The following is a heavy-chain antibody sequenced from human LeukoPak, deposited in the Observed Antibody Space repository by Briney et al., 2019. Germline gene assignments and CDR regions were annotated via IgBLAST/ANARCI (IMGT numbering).Heavy chain of an antibody. CDR2: IYYSGST. J-gene: IGHJ4*02. Sequence: KPSETLSLTCTVSGGSVSSGSCYWSWIRQPPGKGLEWIGYIYYSGSTNYNPSLKSRVTISVDTSKNQFSLELSSVTAADTAVYYCARWLQHEDYFDYWGQGTLVTVSS. D-gene: IGHD5-24*01. CDR1: GGSVSSGSCY. V-gene: IGHV4-61*01. CDR3: ARWLQHEDYFDY.